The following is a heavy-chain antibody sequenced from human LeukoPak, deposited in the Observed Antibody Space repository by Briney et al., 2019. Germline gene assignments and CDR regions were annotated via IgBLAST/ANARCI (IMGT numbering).Heavy chain of an antibody. CDR3: ARDYYDFWSGYLDWFDP. D-gene: IGHD3-3*01. V-gene: IGHV4-4*07. Sequence: SETLSLTCTVSSGSISSYYWSWIRQPAGKGLEWIGRIYTSGSTNYNPSLKSRVTMSVDTSKNQFSLKLSSVTAADTAVYYCARDYYDFWSGYLDWFDPWGQGTLVTVSS. CDR1: SGSISSYY. CDR2: IYTSGST. J-gene: IGHJ5*02.